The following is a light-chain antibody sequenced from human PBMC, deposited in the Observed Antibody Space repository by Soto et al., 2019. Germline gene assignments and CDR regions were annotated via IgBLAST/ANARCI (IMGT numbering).Light chain of an antibody. V-gene: IGLV2-14*01. CDR3: SSYTISSTLVV. J-gene: IGLJ2*01. Sequence: QSALTQPASVSGSPGQSITISCTGTSSDVGGYNYVSWYQQHPGKAPKLMIYEVSNRPSGVSNRFSGSKSGNTASLTISGLQAEDEADYYCSSYTISSTLVVCGGGTKLTVL. CDR2: EVS. CDR1: SSDVGGYNY.